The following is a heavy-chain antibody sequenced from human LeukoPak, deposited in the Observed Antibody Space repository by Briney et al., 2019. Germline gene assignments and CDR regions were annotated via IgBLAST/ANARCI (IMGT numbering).Heavy chain of an antibody. D-gene: IGHD3-3*02. V-gene: IGHV4-59*01. CDR3: ARGLSRSANDAFDI. J-gene: IGHJ3*02. CDR2: IYYSGST. CDR1: GGSISSYY. Sequence: PSETLSLTCTVSGGSISSYYWSWIRQPPGKGLEWIGYIYYSGSTNYNPSPKSRVTISVDTSKNQFSLKLSSVTAADTAVYYCARGLSRSANDAFDIWGQGTMVTVSS.